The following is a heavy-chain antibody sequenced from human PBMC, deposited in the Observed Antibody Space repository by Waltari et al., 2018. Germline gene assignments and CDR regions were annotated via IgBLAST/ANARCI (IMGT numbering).Heavy chain of an antibody. CDR1: EFTFSSYA. D-gene: IGHD3-22*01. J-gene: IGHJ6*02. V-gene: IGHV3-30*04. CDR2: ISYNGRNT. Sequence: QVQLVESGGGVVQPGRSLRLSCAASEFTFSSYAMHWVPQAPGKGLGWVAVISYNGRNTYYVDSVKGRFTISRDNSKKTLYLQMNSLRAEDTAVYYCARDYCDRTNCHGMDVWGQGTTVTVSS. CDR3: ARDYCDRTNCHGMDV.